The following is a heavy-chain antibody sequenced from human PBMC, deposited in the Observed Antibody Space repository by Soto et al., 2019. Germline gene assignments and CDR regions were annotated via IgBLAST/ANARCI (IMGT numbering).Heavy chain of an antibody. CDR2: ISGSGGST. D-gene: IGHD3-10*01. Sequence: GGSLRLSCAASGFTFSSYAMSWVRQAPGKGLEWVSAISGSGGSTYYADSVKGRFTISRDNSKNTLYLQMNSLRAEDTAVYYCAKASFGESPPDYYYYYMDVWGKGTTVTVSS. CDR1: GFTFSSYA. J-gene: IGHJ6*03. V-gene: IGHV3-23*01. CDR3: AKASFGESPPDYYYYYMDV.